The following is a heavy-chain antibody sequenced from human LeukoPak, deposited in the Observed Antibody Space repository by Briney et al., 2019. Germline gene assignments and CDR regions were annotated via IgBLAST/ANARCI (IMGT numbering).Heavy chain of an antibody. CDR1: GFTLSSYW. CDR2: ISGDGSTT. J-gene: IGHJ4*02. Sequence: GGSLRLSCAASGFTLSSYWMHWVRQAPGKGLVWVSRISGDGSTTSYADSVKGRFTISRDNAKNTLYLQMNSLRAEDTAVYYCARAQSGSFDYWGQGTLVTASS. D-gene: IGHD1-26*01. CDR3: ARAQSGSFDY. V-gene: IGHV3-74*01.